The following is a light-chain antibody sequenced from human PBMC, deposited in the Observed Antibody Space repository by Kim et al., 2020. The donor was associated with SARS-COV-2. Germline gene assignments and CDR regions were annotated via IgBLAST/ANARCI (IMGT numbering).Light chain of an antibody. CDR2: EAF. CDR3: QQYGSSPYS. Sequence: LSPGERATRSCRASQSVGSSLLAWYQQKPGQAPRLLIYEAFKRVASIADRCSGSGSGTDFTLTISRPEPEDFAMYYCQQYGSSPYSFGQGTKLEI. J-gene: IGKJ2*03. V-gene: IGKV3-20*01. CDR1: QSVGSSL.